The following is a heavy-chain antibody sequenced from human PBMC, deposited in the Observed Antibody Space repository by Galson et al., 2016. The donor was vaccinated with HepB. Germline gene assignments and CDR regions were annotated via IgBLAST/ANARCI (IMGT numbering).Heavy chain of an antibody. V-gene: IGHV3-23*01. Sequence: SLRLSCAASGFTFSSYAMSWVRQAPGKGLEWVSTITGSGGWIKYADSVKGRLITSRDNSKNTLYLQLNSLRAEDTAVYYCARELWNYNSFDMWGQGTMVTVSS. CDR1: GFTFSSYA. J-gene: IGHJ3*02. D-gene: IGHD1-7*01. CDR3: ARELWNYNSFDM. CDR2: ITGSGGWI.